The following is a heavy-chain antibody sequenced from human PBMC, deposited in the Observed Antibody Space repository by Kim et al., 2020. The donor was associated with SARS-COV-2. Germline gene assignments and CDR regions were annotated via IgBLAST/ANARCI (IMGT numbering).Heavy chain of an antibody. CDR2: IIPIFGTA. Sequence: SVKVSCKASGGTFSSYAISWVRQAPGQGLEWMGGIIPIFGTANYAQKFQGRVTITGDESTSTAYMELSSLRSDVTAVYYCARDPLHYYDSSGYYLGEGFVSWGKGSLVTVSS. V-gene: IGHV1-69*13. CDR3: ARDPLHYYDSSGYYLGEGFVS. D-gene: IGHD3-22*01. CDR1: GGTFSSYA. J-gene: IGHJ5*01.